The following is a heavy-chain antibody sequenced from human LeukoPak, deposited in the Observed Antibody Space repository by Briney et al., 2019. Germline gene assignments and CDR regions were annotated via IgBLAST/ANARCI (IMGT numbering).Heavy chain of an antibody. J-gene: IGHJ4*02. Sequence: PSGTLSLTCTVSGDSINSLDLWSWVRQPPGKGLEWMGEMYLSGTTHSNPSVKSRVTISIDKSKNQFFLNLSSVTAADTAVYYCAGLVGRYSSGLYYYYFDYWGQGTLVTVSS. V-gene: IGHV4-4*02. CDR3: AGLVGRYSSGLYYYYFDY. CDR1: GDSINSLDL. CDR2: MYLSGTT. D-gene: IGHD3-22*01.